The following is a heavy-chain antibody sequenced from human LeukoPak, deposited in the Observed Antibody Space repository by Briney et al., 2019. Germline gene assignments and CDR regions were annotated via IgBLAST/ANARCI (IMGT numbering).Heavy chain of an antibody. CDR2: MNPNSGNT. CDR3: ARAVTDSSGYYYWFDP. CDR1: GYTFTSYD. J-gene: IGHJ5*02. V-gene: IGHV1-8*01. Sequence: ASVKVSCKASGYTFTSYDINWVRQATGQGLEWMGWMNPNSGNTGCAQKFQGRVTMTRNTSISTAYMELSSLRSEDTAVYYCARAVTDSSGYYYWFDPWGQGTLVTVS. D-gene: IGHD3-22*01.